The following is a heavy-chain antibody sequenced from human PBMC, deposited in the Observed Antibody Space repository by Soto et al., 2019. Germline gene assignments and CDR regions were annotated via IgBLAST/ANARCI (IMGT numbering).Heavy chain of an antibody. CDR3: ARRHVQWLLTFDY. J-gene: IGHJ4*02. Sequence: SDTLSLTCTVYGGSISSIIYYWGWIRQPPGKGLEWIGSIYYGGSTYYNPSLKSRVTISVDTSKNQFSLKLSSVTAADTAVYYCARRHVQWLLTFDYWGQGTLVTVSS. CDR1: GGSISSIIYY. D-gene: IGHD6-19*01. CDR2: IYYGGST. V-gene: IGHV4-39*01.